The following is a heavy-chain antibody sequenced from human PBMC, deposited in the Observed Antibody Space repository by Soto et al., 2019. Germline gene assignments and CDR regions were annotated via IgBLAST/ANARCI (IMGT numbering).Heavy chain of an antibody. V-gene: IGHV4-31*03. CDR1: GGSISSGGXY. Sequence: QVQLQESGPGLVKPSQTLSLTCTVSGGSISSGGXYWSXXXXXXXKGLEWIGYIYYSGSTYYNPSLKSRVTISVDTSKNQFSLKLSSVTAADTAVYYCATQREGDLFDYWGQGTLVTVSS. D-gene: IGHD2-21*02. J-gene: IGHJ4*02. CDR2: IYYSGST. CDR3: ATQREGDLFDY.